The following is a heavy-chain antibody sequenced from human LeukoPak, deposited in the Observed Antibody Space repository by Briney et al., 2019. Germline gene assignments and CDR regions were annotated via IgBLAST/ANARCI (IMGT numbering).Heavy chain of an antibody. CDR2: INPIIGGT. D-gene: IGHD3-10*01. J-gene: IGHJ6*03. Sequence: ASVKVSCKASGYTFTSYYMHWVRQAPGQGLEWMGWINPIIGGTNYAQKFQGRVTMTRDKSISTAYMELSRLRSDRTAVFFCARSVRSFWETPWTGHTGVWGKGTTVTVSS. V-gene: IGHV1-2*02. CDR1: GYTFTSYY. CDR3: ARSVRSFWETPWTGHTGV.